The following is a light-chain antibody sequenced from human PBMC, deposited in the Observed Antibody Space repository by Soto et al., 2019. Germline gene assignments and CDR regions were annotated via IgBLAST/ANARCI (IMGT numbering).Light chain of an antibody. CDR2: AAS. J-gene: IGKJ1*01. CDR3: QQYYSYPPWT. V-gene: IGKV1-8*01. CDR1: QGISSY. Sequence: AIRMTQSPSSFSASTGDRVTITFRGSQGISSYLAWYQQKPGKAPKLLIYAASTLQSGVPSRFSGSGSGTDFTLTISCLQSEDFATYYCQQYYSYPPWTFGQGTKVDI.